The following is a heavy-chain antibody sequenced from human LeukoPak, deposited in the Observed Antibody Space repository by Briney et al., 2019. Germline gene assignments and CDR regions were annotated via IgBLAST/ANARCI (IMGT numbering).Heavy chain of an antibody. J-gene: IGHJ4*02. CDR2: ISYDGSNK. V-gene: IGHV3-30*03. CDR3: ATGGYSGSSTAGGFDY. Sequence: QPGRSLRLSCAASGFTFSSYGMHWVRQVPGKGLEWVAVISYDGSNKYYADSVKGRFTISRDNSKNTLYLQMNSLRAEDTAVYYCATGGYSGSSTAGGFDYWGQGTLVTVSS. CDR1: GFTFSSYG. D-gene: IGHD1-26*01.